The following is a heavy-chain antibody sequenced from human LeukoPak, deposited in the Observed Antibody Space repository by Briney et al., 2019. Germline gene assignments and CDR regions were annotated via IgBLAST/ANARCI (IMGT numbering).Heavy chain of an antibody. CDR1: GYKFTDVY. Sequence: GASVKVSCKASGYKFTDVYMHWVRQAPGQGLEFMGWINPDSGFTNYAQKFKGRVTMTRDTSTSTAYLEVRSLTSDDTAVYYCAPTAEAYTSWWKVWGQGTLVTVSS. CDR3: APTAEAYTSWWKV. CDR2: INPDSGFT. D-gene: IGHD3-16*01. V-gene: IGHV1-2*02. J-gene: IGHJ4*02.